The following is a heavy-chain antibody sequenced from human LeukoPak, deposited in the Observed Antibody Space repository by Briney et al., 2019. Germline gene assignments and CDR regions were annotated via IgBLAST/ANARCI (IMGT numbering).Heavy chain of an antibody. CDR2: INWNGGSR. Sequence: GGSLRLSCASSGYTYDDYGMSGLRQPPWKGLEWVSGINWNGGSRSYADSVKGRCTISRDNAKKSLYLQMKSLRAEDTALYHCARGRGSGWPHTFDIWGQGTMVTVSS. D-gene: IGHD6-19*01. J-gene: IGHJ3*02. CDR3: ARGRGSGWPHTFDI. V-gene: IGHV3-20*01. CDR1: GYTYDDYG.